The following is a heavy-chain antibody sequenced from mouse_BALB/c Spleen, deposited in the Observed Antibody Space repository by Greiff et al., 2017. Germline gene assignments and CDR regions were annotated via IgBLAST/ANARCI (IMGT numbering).Heavy chain of an antibody. CDR2: ISSGGSYT. J-gene: IGHJ2*01. Sequence: EVQRVESGGGLVKPGGSLKLSCAASGFTFSSYTMSWVRQTPEKRLEWVATISSGGSYTYYPDSVKGRFTISRDNAKNTLYLQMSSLKSEDTAMYYCRGYEDFDYWGQGTTLTVSS. V-gene: IGHV5-6-4*01. D-gene: IGHD2-14*01. CDR1: GFTFSSYT. CDR3: RGYEDFDY.